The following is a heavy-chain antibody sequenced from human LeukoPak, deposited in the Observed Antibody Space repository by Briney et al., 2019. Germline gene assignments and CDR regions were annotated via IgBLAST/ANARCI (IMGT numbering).Heavy chain of an antibody. CDR2: ISYDGSNK. D-gene: IGHD6-13*01. V-gene: IGHV3-30-3*01. CDR3: ARDLTRIAAAGTGP. J-gene: IGHJ5*02. Sequence: PGGSLRLSCAASGFTFSSYAMHWVRQAPGKGLEWVAVISYDGSNKYYADSVKGRFTISRDNSKNTLYLQMNSLRAEDTAVYYCARDLTRIAAAGTGPWGQGTLVTVSS. CDR1: GFTFSSYA.